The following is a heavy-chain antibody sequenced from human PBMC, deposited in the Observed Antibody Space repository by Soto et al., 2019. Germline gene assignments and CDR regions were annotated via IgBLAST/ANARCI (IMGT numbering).Heavy chain of an antibody. V-gene: IGHV1-69*13. D-gene: IGHD2-2*01. J-gene: IGHJ6*02. CDR1: GGTFSSYA. Sequence: SVKVSCKASGGTFSSYAISWVRQAPGQGLEWMGGIIPIFGTANYAQKFQGRVTITADESTSTAYMELSSLRSEDTAVYYCARVPPKLVVVPAAMAADYYYYGMEVWGQGTTVTVSS. CDR2: IIPIFGTA. CDR3: ARVPPKLVVVPAAMAADYYYYGMEV.